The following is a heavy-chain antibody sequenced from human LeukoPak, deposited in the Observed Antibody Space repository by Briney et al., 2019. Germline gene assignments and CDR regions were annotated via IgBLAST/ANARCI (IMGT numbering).Heavy chain of an antibody. V-gene: IGHV3-21*01. J-gene: IGHJ6*02. CDR1: GFTFSSYT. CDR2: ISSSSSYI. CDR3: ARDPTPRYCSGGSCYTHYGMDV. D-gene: IGHD2-15*01. Sequence: PGGSLRLSCAASGFTFSSYTMNWVRQAPGKGLEWVSSISSSSSYIYYEDSVKGRLTISRDNAKNSLYLQMNSLRAEDTAVYYCARDPTPRYCSGGSCYTHYGMDVWGQGTTVTVSS.